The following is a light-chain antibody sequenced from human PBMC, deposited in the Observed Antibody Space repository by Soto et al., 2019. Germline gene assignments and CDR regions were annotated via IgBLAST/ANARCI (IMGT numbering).Light chain of an antibody. V-gene: IGLV2-14*01. J-gene: IGLJ1*01. CDR2: EVS. Sequence: QSALTQPASVSGSPGQSITISCTGTSSDVGGYKFVSWYQQHPGKAPKHMIYEVSNRPSGVSSRFSGSKSGNTASLTISGLQAEDEADYYCGSYTGSIYVFGPGTKLTVL. CDR1: SSDVGGYKF. CDR3: GSYTGSIYV.